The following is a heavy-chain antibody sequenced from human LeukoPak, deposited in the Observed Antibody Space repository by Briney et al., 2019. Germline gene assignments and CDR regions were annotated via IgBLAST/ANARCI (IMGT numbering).Heavy chain of an antibody. CDR1: GFTFDCYA. J-gene: IGHJ4*02. V-gene: IGHV3-9*01. CDR2: ISWNGGHI. Sequence: PGGSLRLSCAASGFTFDCYAMHWVRQAPGKGLEWVSGISWNGGHIGYADSVKGRFTISRDNAKNSLYLQMIRLRAEATALYYCAKYRGITIFGVDTRFDYWGQGTLVTVS. CDR3: AKYRGITIFGVDTRFDY. D-gene: IGHD3-3*01.